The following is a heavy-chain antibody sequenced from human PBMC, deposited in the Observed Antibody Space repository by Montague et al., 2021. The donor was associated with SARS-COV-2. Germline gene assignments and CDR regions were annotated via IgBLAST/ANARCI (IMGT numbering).Heavy chain of an antibody. CDR3: ARHRRLGLIADSSVDY. J-gene: IGHJ4*02. CDR2: IYYSFST. CDR1: GGSIISYY. Sequence: SETLSLTCTVSGGSIISYYFFWIRQPPRKGLELIGYIYYSFSTNYNPSLKSRFTISVDTSKNQFSLKLSSVTASDTAVYYCARHRRLGLIADSSVDYWGQGTMVTVSS. V-gene: IGHV4-59*08. D-gene: IGHD6-6*01.